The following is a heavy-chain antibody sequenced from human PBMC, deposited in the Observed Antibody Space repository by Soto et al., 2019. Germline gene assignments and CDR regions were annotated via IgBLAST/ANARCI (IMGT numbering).Heavy chain of an antibody. J-gene: IGHJ6*02. V-gene: IGHV3-53*01. Sequence: GGSLRLSCAASGFTVSSNYMSWVRQAPGKGLEWVSVIYSGGSTYYADSVKGRFTISRDNSKNTLYLQMNSLRAEDTAVYYCARPAAAARKDNYYYYYGMDVWGQGTTVTVSS. D-gene: IGHD6-13*01. CDR1: GFTVSSNY. CDR3: ARPAAAARKDNYYYYYGMDV. CDR2: IYSGGST.